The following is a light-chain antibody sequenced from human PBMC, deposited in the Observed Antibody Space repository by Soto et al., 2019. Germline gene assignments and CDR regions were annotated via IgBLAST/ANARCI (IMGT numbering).Light chain of an antibody. CDR3: QSYDSSLSVV. CDR1: SSDVGGYNY. V-gene: IGLV2-14*01. CDR2: GVS. Sequence: QSALTQPASVSGSPGQSITISCTGTSSDVGGYNYVSWYQQHPAKAPKLIIYGVSNRPSGVPDRFSGSKSGTSASLAITGLQAEDEADYYCQSYDSSLSVVFGGGTKLTVL. J-gene: IGLJ2*01.